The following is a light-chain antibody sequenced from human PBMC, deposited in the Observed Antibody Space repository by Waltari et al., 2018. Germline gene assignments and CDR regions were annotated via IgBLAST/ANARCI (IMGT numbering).Light chain of an antibody. CDR1: QSISTS. CDR3: QQSYTAPFT. Sequence: DIQMTQSPPSLSASVGDRGTITCRATQSISTSLNWYQHKAGKAPKLLIYGASTLERGVPSRFSGSGSGTDFTLTINSLRPEDFATYYCQQSYTAPFTFGPGTRVDLK. CDR2: GAS. J-gene: IGKJ3*01. V-gene: IGKV1-39*01.